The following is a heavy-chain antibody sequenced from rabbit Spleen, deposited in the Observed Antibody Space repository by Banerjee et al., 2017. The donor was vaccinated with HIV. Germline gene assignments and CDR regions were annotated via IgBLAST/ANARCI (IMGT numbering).Heavy chain of an antibody. CDR1: GFAFSTNYM. D-gene: IGHD8-1*01. CDR2: IDAGVKGTT. J-gene: IGHJ6*01. V-gene: IGHV1S45*01. Sequence: QEQLKETGGGLVQPGGSLTLSCKASGFAFSTNYMSWVRQAPGKGLEWVACIDAGVKGTTYYASWAKGRFTISKTSPTTVTLQMTSLTAADMATYFCARDTGSSFSSYGMDLWGQGTLVTVS. CDR3: ARDTGSSFSSYGMDL.